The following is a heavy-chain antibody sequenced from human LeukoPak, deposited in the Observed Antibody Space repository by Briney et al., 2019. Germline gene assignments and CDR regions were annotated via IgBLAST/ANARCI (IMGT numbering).Heavy chain of an antibody. J-gene: IGHJ4*02. Sequence: ASVKVSRKASGYTFTGYYMHWVRQAPGQGLEWMGWINPNSGGTNYAQKFQGRVTMTRDTSISTAYMELSRLRSDDTAVYYCAREGGGYSYGPFDYWGQGTLVTVSS. V-gene: IGHV1-2*02. D-gene: IGHD5-18*01. CDR1: GYTFTGYY. CDR3: AREGGGYSYGPFDY. CDR2: INPNSGGT.